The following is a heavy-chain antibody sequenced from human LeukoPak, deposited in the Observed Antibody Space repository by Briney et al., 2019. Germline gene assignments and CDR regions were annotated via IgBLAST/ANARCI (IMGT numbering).Heavy chain of an antibody. V-gene: IGHV3-48*01. CDR3: ARAGVAFTMNNGFLP. J-gene: IGHJ4*01. CDR2: ISSSGSPI. Sequence: GGSLRLSCAASGFTFSSYSQNRVCQAPGKGLEWVSYISSSGSPIYYADSVKGRFTISRDNAKNSLYLQMNSLRAEDTAVYYCARAGVAFTMNNGFLPRGHRNLVTVSS. D-gene: IGHD1/OR15-1a*01. CDR1: GFTFSSYS.